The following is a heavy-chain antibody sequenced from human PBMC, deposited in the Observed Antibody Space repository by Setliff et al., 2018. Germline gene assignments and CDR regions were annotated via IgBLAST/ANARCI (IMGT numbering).Heavy chain of an antibody. CDR1: GGSISSYY. V-gene: IGHV4-4*07. CDR2: IYIGGRA. Sequence: SETLSLTCTVSGGSISSYYWSWIRQPAGKGMEWIGHIYIGGRANYNPSLKSRVTMSIDTSKNQFYLKLNSVTAADMAVYYCAREQWLDPPGYYYMDVWAKGTTVTVSS. D-gene: IGHD6-19*01. CDR3: AREQWLDPPGYYYMDV. J-gene: IGHJ6*03.